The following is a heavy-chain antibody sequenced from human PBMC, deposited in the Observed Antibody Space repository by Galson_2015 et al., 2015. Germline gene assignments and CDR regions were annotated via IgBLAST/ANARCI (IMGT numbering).Heavy chain of an antibody. J-gene: IGHJ3*02. Sequence: SLRLSCAASGFTFSSYGMRWVRQAPGKGLEWVAVIWYDGSNKYYADSVKGRFTISRDNSKNTLYLQMNSLRAEDTAVYYCASTVTAEHDAFEIWGQGTMVTVSS. V-gene: IGHV3-33*01. CDR2: IWYDGSNK. CDR3: ASTVTAEHDAFEI. D-gene: IGHD4-17*01. CDR1: GFTFSSYG.